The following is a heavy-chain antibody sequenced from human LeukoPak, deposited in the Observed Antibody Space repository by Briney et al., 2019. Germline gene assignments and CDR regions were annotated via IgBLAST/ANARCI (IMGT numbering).Heavy chain of an antibody. CDR3: ARDNSVGETAWWFDP. V-gene: IGHV1-18*01. D-gene: IGHD1-26*01. CDR1: GYTFTSYG. J-gene: IGHJ5*02. Sequence: GASVKVSCKASGYTFTSYGISWVRQAPGQGLEWMGWISAYNGNTNYAQKLQGRVTMTTDTSTSTAYMELRSLRSDDTAVYYCARDNSVGETAWWFDPWGLGTLVTVSS. CDR2: ISAYNGNT.